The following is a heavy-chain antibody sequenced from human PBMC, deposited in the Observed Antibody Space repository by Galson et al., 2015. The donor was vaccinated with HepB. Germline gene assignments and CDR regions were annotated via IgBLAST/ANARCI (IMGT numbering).Heavy chain of an antibody. Sequence: LSLTCTVSGGSISSYYWGWIRQPPGKGLEWIGYIYYSGSTNYNPSLKSRVTISVDTSKNQFSLKLSSVTAADTAVYYCAREGPNTLHGMYYYGSGSYYTFMDVWGQGTTVTVSS. D-gene: IGHD3-10*01. CDR2: IYYSGST. CDR1: GGSISSYY. V-gene: IGHV4-59*01. J-gene: IGHJ6*02. CDR3: AREGPNTLHGMYYYGSGSYYTFMDV.